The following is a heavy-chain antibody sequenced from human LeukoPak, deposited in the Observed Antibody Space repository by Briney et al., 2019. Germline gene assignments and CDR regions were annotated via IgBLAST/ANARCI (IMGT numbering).Heavy chain of an antibody. J-gene: IGHJ4*02. CDR3: AKLRYFDY. CDR1: GFTFTRYA. Sequence: GGSLRLSCAASGFTFTRYAMHWVRQAPGKGLEWVAVISSDGTDKYYADSVKGRFTISRDSAKNTLYLQMNSLRAEDTAVYYCAKLRYFDYWGQGTLVTVSS. CDR2: ISSDGTDK. D-gene: IGHD3-9*01. V-gene: IGHV3-30-3*02.